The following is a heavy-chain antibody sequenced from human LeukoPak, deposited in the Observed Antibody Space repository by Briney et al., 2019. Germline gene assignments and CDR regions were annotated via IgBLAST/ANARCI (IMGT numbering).Heavy chain of an antibody. Sequence: GGSLRLSCAASGFTFSSYAMSWVRQAPGKGLEWVSAISGSGGSTYYADSVKGRFTISRDNSKNTLYLQMNSLRAEDTAVYYCAKGRYCSSTGCYEAGGDYWGQGTLVTVSS. CDR3: AKGRYCSSTGCYEAGGDY. CDR2: ISGSGGST. CDR1: GFTFSSYA. D-gene: IGHD2-2*01. V-gene: IGHV3-23*01. J-gene: IGHJ4*02.